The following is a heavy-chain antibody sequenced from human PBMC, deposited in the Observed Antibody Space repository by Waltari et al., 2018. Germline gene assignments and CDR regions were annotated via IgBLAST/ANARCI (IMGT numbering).Heavy chain of an antibody. CDR3: ARALGGNSGDFDY. CDR2: ISSNGGST. Sequence: EVQLVESGGGLVQPGGSLRLSCAASGFTFSSYALHWVRQASGKGLEYVSAISSNGGSTYYANSVKGRFTISRDNSKNTLYLQMGSLRAEDMAVYYCARALGGNSGDFDYWGQGTLVTVSS. CDR1: GFTFSSYA. V-gene: IGHV3-64*01. J-gene: IGHJ4*02. D-gene: IGHD2-21*02.